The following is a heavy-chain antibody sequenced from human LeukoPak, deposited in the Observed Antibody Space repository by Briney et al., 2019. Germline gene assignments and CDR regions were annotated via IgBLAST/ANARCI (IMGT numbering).Heavy chain of an antibody. V-gene: IGHV1-69*13. J-gene: IGHJ3*01. CDR3: ARGPSDAYGDYNAFDL. Sequence: ASVKVSCKASGGTFSSYAISWVRQAPGQGLEWMGGIIPIFGTANYAQKFQDRVTITADESTSTASMELISLRSDDTAVYYCARGPSDAYGDYNAFDLWGQGTMVIVSS. CDR1: GGTFSSYA. CDR2: IIPIFGTA. D-gene: IGHD4-17*01.